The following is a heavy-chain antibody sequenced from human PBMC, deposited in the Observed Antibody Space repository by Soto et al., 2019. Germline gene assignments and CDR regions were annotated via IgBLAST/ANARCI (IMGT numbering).Heavy chain of an antibody. CDR2: ISSSSSYI. J-gene: IGHJ5*02. CDR1: GFTFSSYS. D-gene: IGHD7-27*01. CDR3: ARLNWDYGSEGFDP. V-gene: IGHV3-21*01. Sequence: EVQLVESGGGLVKPGGSLRLSCAASGFTFSSYSMNWVRQAPGKGLEWVSSISSSSSYIYYADSVKGRFTISRDNAKNSLYLQMSSLRAEDTAVYYCARLNWDYGSEGFDPWGQGTLVTVSS.